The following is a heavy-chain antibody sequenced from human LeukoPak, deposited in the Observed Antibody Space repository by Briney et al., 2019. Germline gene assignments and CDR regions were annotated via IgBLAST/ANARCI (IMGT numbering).Heavy chain of an antibody. Sequence: PSETLSLTCTVSGYSISSGYYWGWIRQPPGQGLEWIGSIYHSGSTYYNPSLKSRVTISVDTSKNQFSLKLSSVTAADTAVYYCAGENSSGWYFDYWGQGTLVTVSS. J-gene: IGHJ4*02. CDR2: IYHSGST. V-gene: IGHV4-38-2*02. CDR3: AGENSSGWYFDY. CDR1: GYSISSGYY. D-gene: IGHD6-19*01.